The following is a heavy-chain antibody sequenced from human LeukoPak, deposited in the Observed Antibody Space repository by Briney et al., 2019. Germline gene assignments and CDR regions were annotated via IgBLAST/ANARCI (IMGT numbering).Heavy chain of an antibody. CDR3: ASHYYDSSGYYSDY. V-gene: IGHV1-2*02. Sequence: ASVTVSCKASGYTFTSYYMHWVRQAPGQGLEWMGWINPNSGGTNYAQKFQGRVTMTRDTSISTAYMELSRLRSDDTAVYYCASHYYDSSGYYSDYWGQGTLVTVSS. CDR1: GYTFTSYY. D-gene: IGHD3-22*01. J-gene: IGHJ4*02. CDR2: INPNSGGT.